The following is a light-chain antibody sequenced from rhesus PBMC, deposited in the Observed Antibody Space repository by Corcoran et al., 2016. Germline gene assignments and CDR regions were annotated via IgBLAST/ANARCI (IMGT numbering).Light chain of an antibody. CDR1: QGINSR. CDR3: QQYDDLPPT. Sequence: DIQMTQSPPSLAASVGDKVTITCHASQGINSRLAWYQQQPGKGPKSRINYESILHRGVPSRFSGSGSGTVYTFTISSLQPEDFATYYCQQYDDLPPTFGPGTKMDIK. V-gene: IGKV1-19*01. CDR2: YES. J-gene: IGKJ3*01.